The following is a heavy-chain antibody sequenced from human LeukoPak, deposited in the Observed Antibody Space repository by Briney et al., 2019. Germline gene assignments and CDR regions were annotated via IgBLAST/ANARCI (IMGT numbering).Heavy chain of an antibody. CDR2: ISTSWSMI. CDR3: ATSTWGAFFDY. CDR1: GFTFSSYE. J-gene: IGHJ4*02. D-gene: IGHD3-16*01. Sequence: GGSLRLSCAASGFTFSSYEMNWVRQAPGKGLEWVSYISTSWSMIYYADSVKGRFTISRDNAKNSLHLQMNSLRAEDTAIYYCATSTWGAFFDYWGQGTLVAVSS. V-gene: IGHV3-48*03.